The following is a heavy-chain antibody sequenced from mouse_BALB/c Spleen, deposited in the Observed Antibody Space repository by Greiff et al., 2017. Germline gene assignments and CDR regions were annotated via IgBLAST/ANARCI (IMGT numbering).Heavy chain of an antibody. CDR2: SRNKANDYTT. D-gene: IGHD3-1*01. CDR3: ARAPRATAMDY. J-gene: IGHJ4*01. Sequence: EVKLVESGGGLVQPGGSLRLSCATSGFTFSDFYMEWVRQPPGKRLEWIAASRNKANDYTTEYSASVKGRFIVSRDTSQSILYLQMNALRAEDTAIYYCARAPRATAMDYGGQGTSVTVSS. CDR1: GFTFSDFY. V-gene: IGHV7-1*02.